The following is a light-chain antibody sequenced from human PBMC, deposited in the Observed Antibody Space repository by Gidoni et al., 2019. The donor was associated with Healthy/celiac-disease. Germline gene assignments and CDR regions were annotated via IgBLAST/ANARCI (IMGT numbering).Light chain of an antibody. CDR2: DVS. CDR3: SSYTSSSTLEV. Sequence: QSALTQPASVSGSPGQSITISCTGTSSDVGGYNYVSWYQQHTGKAPKLMIYDVSNRPSGVSNRFSGSKSGNTASLTISGLQAEDEADYYCSSYTSSSTLEVLGGGTKLTVL. V-gene: IGLV2-14*01. J-gene: IGLJ3*02. CDR1: SSDVGGYNY.